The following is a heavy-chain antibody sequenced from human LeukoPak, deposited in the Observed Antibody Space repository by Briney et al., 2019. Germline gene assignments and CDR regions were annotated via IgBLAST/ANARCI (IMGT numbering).Heavy chain of an antibody. D-gene: IGHD5-18*01. CDR3: ARDGISRYGAFDI. V-gene: IGHV1-46*01. Sequence: ASVKVSCKAFGYPLTAYYMYWVRQAPGQGPEWMGIINPSGGSTSYAQKFQGRVTMTRDMSTNTVYMELSSLRSDDTAVYYCARDGISRYGAFDIWGHGTMITVSS. J-gene: IGHJ3*02. CDR1: GYPLTAYY. CDR2: INPSGGST.